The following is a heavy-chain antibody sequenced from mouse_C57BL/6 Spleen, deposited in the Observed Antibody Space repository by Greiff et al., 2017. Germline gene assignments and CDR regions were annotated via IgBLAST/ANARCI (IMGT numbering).Heavy chain of an antibody. CDR2: IHPNSGST. CDR3: AREDGNWLAWLAY. J-gene: IGHJ3*01. CDR1: GYTFTSYW. D-gene: IGHD2-1*01. V-gene: IGHV1-64*01. Sequence: QVQLQQPGAELVKPGASVKLSCKASGYTFTSYWMHWVKQRPGQGLEWIGMIHPNSGSTNYNEKFKSKATLTVDKSSSTAYMQLSSLTSEDSAVYYGAREDGNWLAWLAYWGQGTLVTVSA.